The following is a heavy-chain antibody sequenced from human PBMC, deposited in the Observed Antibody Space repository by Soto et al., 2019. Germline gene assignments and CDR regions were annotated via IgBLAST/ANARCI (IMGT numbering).Heavy chain of an antibody. J-gene: IGHJ4*02. CDR1: GGSISGSYYY. CDR3: ARAHDFWGGRQQPIDS. D-gene: IGHD3-3*01. V-gene: IGHV4-39*01. Sequence: PSETLSLTCAVSGGSISGSYYYWGWLRQSPGKGPEWIGSVFYTGFTSYNPSLESRVSVSVDTSKNQFSLKLSSVTAADTAVYYCARAHDFWGGRQQPIDSWGQGTLVTVSS. CDR2: VFYTGFT.